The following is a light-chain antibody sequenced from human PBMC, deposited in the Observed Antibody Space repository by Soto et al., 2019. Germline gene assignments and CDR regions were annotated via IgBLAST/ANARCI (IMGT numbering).Light chain of an antibody. CDR3: QQYGSSKCT. J-gene: IGKJ1*01. V-gene: IGKV3-20*01. Sequence: NVMTQSGVTLSVSAMETDTLFCSSSQSVGSDYLARYQQKPGQAPRLLIYGASSRATGIPDRFSGSGSGTDFTLTISRLEPEDFAVYYCQQYGSSKCTFGQGTEVDIK. CDR2: GAS. CDR1: QSVGSDY.